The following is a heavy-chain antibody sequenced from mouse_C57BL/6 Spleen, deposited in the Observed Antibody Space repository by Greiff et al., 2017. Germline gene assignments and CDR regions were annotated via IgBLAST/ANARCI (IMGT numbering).Heavy chain of an antibody. CDR1: GYTFTSYW. V-gene: IGHV1-69*01. CDR2: IDPSDSYT. Sequence: QVQLKQPGAELVMPGASVKLSCKASGYTFTSYWMHWVKQRPGQGLEWIGEIDPSDSYTNYNQKFKGKSTLTVDKSSSTAYMQLSSLTSEDSAVYYCARGEEIYYGNYDYYAMDYWGQGTSVTVSS. D-gene: IGHD2-1*01. J-gene: IGHJ4*01. CDR3: ARGEEIYYGNYDYYAMDY.